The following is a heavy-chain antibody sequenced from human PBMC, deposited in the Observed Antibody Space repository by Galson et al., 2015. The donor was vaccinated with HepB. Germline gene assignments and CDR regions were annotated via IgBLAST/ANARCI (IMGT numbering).Heavy chain of an antibody. D-gene: IGHD2-2*03. CDR3: TTEACAFGYCSSTIYYGMDV. Sequence: SLRLSCAASGFTFSNAWMSWVRQAPGQGLEWVGRIKSKTDGGTTDYAAPVKGRFTISRDDSKNTLYLQMNSLKTEDTAVYYCTTEACAFGYCSSTIYYGMDVWGQGTTVTVSS. CDR1: GFTFSNAW. CDR2: IKSKTDGGTT. J-gene: IGHJ6*02. V-gene: IGHV3-15*01.